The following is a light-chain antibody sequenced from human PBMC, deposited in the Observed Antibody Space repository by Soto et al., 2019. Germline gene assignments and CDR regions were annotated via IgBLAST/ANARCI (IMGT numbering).Light chain of an antibody. Sequence: EIVLTQSPATLSLSPGERATLSCRASQSLSSYLAWYQQKPGQAPRLLIYDASHRAAGIPARFSGSGSGTDFALSLSSLEPEDFAVYYCQQRYNWPPLFTFGPGTKVNI. CDR3: QQRYNWPPLFT. V-gene: IGKV3-11*01. CDR1: QSLSSY. CDR2: DAS. J-gene: IGKJ3*01.